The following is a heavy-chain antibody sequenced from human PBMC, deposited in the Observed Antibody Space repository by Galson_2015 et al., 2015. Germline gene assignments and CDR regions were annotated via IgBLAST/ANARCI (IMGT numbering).Heavy chain of an antibody. Sequence: SLRLSCTASGFTFTSYSMNWVRQATGQGLEWVASMSRNSGYTCYAHTLKGRFTMTRDTAKNSLYLQMSSLRSEDTAVYYCARDLGYCSSTSGPLCYYGMDVWGQGTTVTVSS. CDR1: GFTFTSYS. CDR3: ARDLGYCSSTSGPLCYYGMDV. CDR2: MSRNSGYT. V-gene: IGHV3-21*01. J-gene: IGHJ6*02. D-gene: IGHD2-2*01.